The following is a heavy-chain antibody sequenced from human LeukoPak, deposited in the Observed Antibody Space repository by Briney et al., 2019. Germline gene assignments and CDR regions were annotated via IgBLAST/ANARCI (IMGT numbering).Heavy chain of an antibody. CDR1: GFTFNTYG. Sequence: PGGSLRLSCAASGFTFNTYGMSWVRQAPGKGLEWVSGISGSGGSTNYADSVKGRFTISRDNSKNTLYLQMNSLRAEDTAVYYCAKETSRIGGSMASFDYWGQGTLVTVSS. V-gene: IGHV3-23*01. CDR3: AKETSRIGGSMASFDY. D-gene: IGHD1-26*01. CDR2: ISGSGGST. J-gene: IGHJ4*02.